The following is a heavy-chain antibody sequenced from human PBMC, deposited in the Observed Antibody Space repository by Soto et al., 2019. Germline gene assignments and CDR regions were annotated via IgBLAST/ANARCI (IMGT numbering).Heavy chain of an antibody. CDR1: GYSFTNYW. CDR3: ARGGYRVSYSPY. D-gene: IGHD1-26*01. J-gene: IGHJ4*02. Sequence: EVQLVQSGAEVKKPGESLRISCKGSGYSFTNYWISWVRQMSGKGLEWMGTIDPSDSYTNYSPSFQGHVTISADKSISTAYLQWSSLKASDTAMYYCARGGYRVSYSPYWGQGTLVTVSS. CDR2: IDPSDSYT. V-gene: IGHV5-10-1*01.